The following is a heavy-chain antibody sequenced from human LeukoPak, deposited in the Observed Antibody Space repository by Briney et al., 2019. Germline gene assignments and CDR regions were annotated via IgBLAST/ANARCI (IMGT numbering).Heavy chain of an antibody. CDR2: ISCYNGDT. J-gene: IGHJ4*02. D-gene: IGHD6-19*01. Sequence: ASVKVPCKASGNTFTNHGIAWVRQAPGQGLEWRGWISCYNGDTRYAQKLQGRVTMSTDTSTTTAYMELTSLRSDDTAVYYCARDPSNTSGWSPYFDFWGQGTLVTVSS. V-gene: IGHV1-18*01. CDR3: ARDPSNTSGWSPYFDF. CDR1: GNTFTNHG.